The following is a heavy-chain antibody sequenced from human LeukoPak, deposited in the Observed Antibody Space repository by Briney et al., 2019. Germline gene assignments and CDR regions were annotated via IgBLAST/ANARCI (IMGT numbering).Heavy chain of an antibody. J-gene: IGHJ6*02. CDR3: ARPIAGATSSGGLFYYGMDV. CDR2: IYYSGST. V-gene: IGHV4-59*08. CDR1: GGSISSYY. Sequence: PSETLSLTCTVSGGSISSYYWSWIRQPPGKGLEWIGYIYYSGSTNYNPSLKSRVTISVDTSKNQFSLKLSSVTAADTAVYYCARPIAGATSSGGLFYYGMDVWGQGTTVTVSS. D-gene: IGHD1-26*01.